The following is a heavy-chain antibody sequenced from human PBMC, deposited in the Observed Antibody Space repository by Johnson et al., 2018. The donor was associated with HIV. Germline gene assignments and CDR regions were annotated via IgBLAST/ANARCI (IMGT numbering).Heavy chain of an antibody. CDR3: ARGYYDFWSGRPNDDAFDI. CDR1: GFTFSSYA. Sequence: VQLVESGGGVVQPGRSLRLSCSASGFTFSSYAMHWVRQAPGKGLEWVANIKQDGSEKYFGDSVKGRITISRDNAKNSLYLQMNSLRAEDTAVYYCARGYYDFWSGRPNDDAFDIWGQGTMVTVSS. V-gene: IGHV3-7*03. J-gene: IGHJ3*02. D-gene: IGHD3-3*01. CDR2: IKQDGSEK.